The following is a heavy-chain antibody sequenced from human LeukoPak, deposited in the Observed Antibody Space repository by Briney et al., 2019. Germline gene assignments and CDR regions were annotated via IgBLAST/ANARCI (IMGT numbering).Heavy chain of an antibody. D-gene: IGHD3-3*01. Sequence: KSSQTLSLTCTVSGGSISSGGYYWSWIRQHPGKGLEWIGYIYYSGSTYYNPSLRSRVTISVDTSKNQFSLKLSSVTAADTAVYYCARQGTQRDYDFWSGANWFDPWGQGTLVTVSS. CDR1: GGSISSGGYY. CDR2: IYYSGST. V-gene: IGHV4-31*03. J-gene: IGHJ5*02. CDR3: ARQGTQRDYDFWSGANWFDP.